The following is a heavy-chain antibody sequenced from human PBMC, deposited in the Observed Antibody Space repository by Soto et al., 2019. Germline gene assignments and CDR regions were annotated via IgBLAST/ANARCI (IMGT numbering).Heavy chain of an antibody. CDR3: EKDSQAGDYGDPNFSFSSMDV. J-gene: IGHJ6*02. D-gene: IGHD4-17*01. V-gene: IGHV3-48*04. CDR2: ISHRGTTI. CDR1: GFSSSSYA. Sequence: PGGSLRLSCAASGFSSSSYAMNWVRQAPGKGLEWLSFISHRGTTIYYADSVRGRFAVSRDNSRNTLHLQMNSLSAADTALYYCEKDSQAGDYGDPNFSFSSMDVWGQGTTVTVSS.